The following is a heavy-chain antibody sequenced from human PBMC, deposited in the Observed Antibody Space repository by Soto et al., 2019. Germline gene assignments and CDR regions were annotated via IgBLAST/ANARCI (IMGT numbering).Heavy chain of an antibody. D-gene: IGHD4-4*01. CDR3: ASLGTTITSFDY. CDR1: GGSISRSNW. Sequence: SETLSLTCAVSGGSISRSNWWSFVRQPPGKGLEWIGQIFHSGTTNYNPSLKSRVTISLDKSKNQFSLQLSSVTAADTAVYYCASLGTTITSFDYWGQGTLVTVSS. V-gene: IGHV4-4*02. J-gene: IGHJ4*02. CDR2: IFHSGTT.